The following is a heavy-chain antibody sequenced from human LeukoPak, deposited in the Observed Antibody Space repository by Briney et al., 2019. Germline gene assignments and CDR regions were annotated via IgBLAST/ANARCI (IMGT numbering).Heavy chain of an antibody. J-gene: IGHJ4*02. CDR1: GFTFSSYS. V-gene: IGHV3-21*01. Sequence: GGSLRLSCAASGFTFSSYSMNWVRQAPGKGLEWVSSISSSSSYIYYADSVKGRFTISRDNAKNSLYLQMNSPRAEDTAVYYCARMPMVRGVIRIFDYWGQGTLVTVSS. D-gene: IGHD3-10*01. CDR3: ARMPMVRGVIRIFDY. CDR2: ISSSSSYI.